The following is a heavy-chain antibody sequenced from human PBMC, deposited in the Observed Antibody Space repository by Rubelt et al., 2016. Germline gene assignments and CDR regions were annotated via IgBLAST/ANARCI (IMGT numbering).Heavy chain of an antibody. Sequence: YGGSFSGYYWSRIRQPPGKGLEWIGEINHSGSTNYNPSLKSRVTISVDTSKNQFSLKLSSVTAADTAVYYCARDRTYCSGGSCSDYWGQGTLVTVSS. CDR2: INHSGST. CDR3: ARDRTYCSGGSCSDY. D-gene: IGHD2-15*01. J-gene: IGHJ4*02. CDR1: GGSFSGYY. V-gene: IGHV4-34*01.